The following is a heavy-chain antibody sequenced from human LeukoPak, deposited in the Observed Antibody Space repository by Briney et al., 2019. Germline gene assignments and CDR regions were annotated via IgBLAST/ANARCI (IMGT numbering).Heavy chain of an antibody. CDR1: GGSISSYY. V-gene: IGHV4-59*01. J-gene: IGHJ5*02. Sequence: PSENLSLNCTVSGGSISSYYWSWIRQPPGKGLEWIGYIYYSGNTNYNPSLKSQVTISVDTSKNQFSLKLSSVTAADTAVYYCARLWSEGNWENWFDPWGQGTLVTVSS. D-gene: IGHD3-3*01. CDR3: ARLWSEGNWENWFDP. CDR2: IYYSGNT.